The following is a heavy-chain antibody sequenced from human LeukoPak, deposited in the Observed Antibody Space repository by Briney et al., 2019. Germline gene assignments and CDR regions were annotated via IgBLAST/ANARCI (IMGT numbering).Heavy chain of an antibody. CDR1: GGSFSGYY. CDR3: ARKGAAAGTWFDY. J-gene: IGHJ4*02. CDR2: INHRGST. Sequence: SETLSLTCAVYGGSFSGYYWSWIRQPPGKGLEWIGEINHRGSTNYNPSLKSRVTISADTSKSQFSLKLSSVTAADTAVYYCARKGAAAGTWFDYWGQGTLVTVSS. V-gene: IGHV4-34*01. D-gene: IGHD6-13*01.